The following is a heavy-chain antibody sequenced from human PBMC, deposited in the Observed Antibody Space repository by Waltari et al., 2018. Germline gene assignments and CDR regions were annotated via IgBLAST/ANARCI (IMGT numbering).Heavy chain of an antibody. J-gene: IGHJ4*02. CDR2: IWPDGSDR. D-gene: IGHD6-19*01. Sequence: EVQLVDSGGGLVQPGGALRLAGVAPGFCCRYLYLTWARRAPGKGLEWVANIWPDGSDRNHVDSVKGRFTISRDNAQNTLYLQMNSLGAEDTAVYYCARQDISVRSCPDYWGQGTLVTVSS. CDR1: GFCCRYLY. V-gene: IGHV3-7*01. CDR3: ARQDISVRSCPDY.